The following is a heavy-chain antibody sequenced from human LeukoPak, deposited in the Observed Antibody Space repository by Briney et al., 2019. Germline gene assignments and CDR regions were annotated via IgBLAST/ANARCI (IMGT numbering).Heavy chain of an antibody. CDR1: GYTFTDYY. V-gene: IGHV1-2*06. CDR2: INPNSGGT. D-gene: IGHD5-18*01. J-gene: IGHJ4*02. Sequence: ASVKVSCKASGYTFTDYYMHWVRQAPGQGLEWMGRINPNSGGTNYAQKFQGRVTMTRDTSISTAYMELSRLRSDDTAVYYCARDRGYSYGRYYFDYWGQGTLVTVSS. CDR3: ARDRGYSYGRYYFDY.